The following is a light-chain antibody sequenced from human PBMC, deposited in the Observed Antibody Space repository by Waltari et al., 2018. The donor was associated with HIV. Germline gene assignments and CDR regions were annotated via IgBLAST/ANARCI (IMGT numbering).Light chain of an antibody. V-gene: IGKV3-20*01. J-gene: IGKJ5*01. CDR2: GAS. Sequence: EIVLTQSPGTLSLSPGERATLSCSASQSVSSSFLAWYQQKPGQAPRLRIYGASSRATGIPDRFSGSGSGTDFTLTISRLEPEDFALYYCQQYGSSPPITFGQGTRLEIK. CDR3: QQYGSSPPIT. CDR1: QSVSSSF.